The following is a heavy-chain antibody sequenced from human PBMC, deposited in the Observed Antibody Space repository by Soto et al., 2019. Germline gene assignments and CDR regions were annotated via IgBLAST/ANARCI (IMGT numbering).Heavy chain of an antibody. CDR1: CYTFLRYA. CDR2: ISAYNGDT. Sequence: SVEVCFKASCYTFLRYAISWVRQAPGQGLEWMGWISAYNGDTHYAQKFQGRVIMTTDASTSTAYMELRSLRSDDTAVYYCARKQKRYSSYAMDVWGQGTTVTVSS. J-gene: IGHJ6*02. V-gene: IGHV1-18*04. CDR3: ARKQKRYSSYAMDV.